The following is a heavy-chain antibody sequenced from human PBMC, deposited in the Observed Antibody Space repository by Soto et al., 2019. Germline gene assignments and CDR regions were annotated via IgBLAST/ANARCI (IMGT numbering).Heavy chain of an antibody. D-gene: IGHD3-9*01. CDR2: IYYSGST. V-gene: IGHV4-39*01. J-gene: IGHJ4*02. CDR3: ARHGPTYYDILTGRFDY. Sequence: QLQLQESGPGLVKPSETLSLTCTVSGGSISSSSYYWGWIRQPPGKGLEWIGSIYYSGSTYYNPSLKSRVTISVDTSKNQFSLKLSSVTAADTAVYYSARHGPTYYDILTGRFDYWGQGTLVTVSS. CDR1: GGSISSSSYY.